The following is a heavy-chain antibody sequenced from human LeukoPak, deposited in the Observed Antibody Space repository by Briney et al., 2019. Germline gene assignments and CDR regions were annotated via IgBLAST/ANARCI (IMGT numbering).Heavy chain of an antibody. CDR3: AKDYYDSSGYYKAPGSY. D-gene: IGHD3-22*01. J-gene: IGHJ4*02. CDR2: IWYDGSNK. CDR1: GFTFSSYG. Sequence: PGGSLRLSCAASGFTFSSYGMHWVRQAPGKGLEWVAVIWYDGSNKYYADSVKGRFTISRDNSMNTLYLQMNSLRAEDTAVYYCAKDYYDSSGYYKAPGSYWGQGTLVTVSS. V-gene: IGHV3-33*06.